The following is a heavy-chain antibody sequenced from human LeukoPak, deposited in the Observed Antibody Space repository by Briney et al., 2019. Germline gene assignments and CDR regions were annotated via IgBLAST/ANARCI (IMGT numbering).Heavy chain of an antibody. CDR2: IYTGGST. CDR3: ATVRSGEYFDY. CDR1: GFIVSSNY. V-gene: IGHV3-66*01. J-gene: IGHJ4*02. Sequence: GGSLRLSCAASGFIVSSNYMSWVRQTTGKGLEWVSVIYTGGSTYYADSVKGRFTISRDNSKNTLYLQMNSLRAEDTAVYYCATVRSGEYFDYCGQGTLVTVSS. D-gene: IGHD6-25*01.